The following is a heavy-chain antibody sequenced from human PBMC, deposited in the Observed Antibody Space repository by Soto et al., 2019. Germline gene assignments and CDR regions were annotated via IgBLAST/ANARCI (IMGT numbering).Heavy chain of an antibody. CDR3: ARHGSY. Sequence: SETRSLTCPVSGVSISATSYYWDWFRQPPGKGLEWIGTIYYGGSSYSNPSLKSRVTISLDTSKDQFSLTLTSVTAADTAVYYCARHGSYWGQGTLVTVS. J-gene: IGHJ4*02. CDR2: IYYGGSS. CDR1: GVSISATSYY. V-gene: IGHV4-39*01.